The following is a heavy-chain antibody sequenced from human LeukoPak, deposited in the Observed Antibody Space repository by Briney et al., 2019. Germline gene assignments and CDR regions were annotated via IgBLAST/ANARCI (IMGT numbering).Heavy chain of an antibody. Sequence: SETLSLTCTVSGGSISSYYWGSIRQPPGKGLEWIGYIYTSGSTNYNPSLKSRVTISVDTSKNQFSLKLSSVTAADTAVYYCARSKYDFWSGYTDYWGQGTLVSVFS. J-gene: IGHJ4*02. V-gene: IGHV4-4*09. CDR3: ARSKYDFWSGYTDY. CDR2: IYTSGST. D-gene: IGHD3-3*01. CDR1: GGSISSYY.